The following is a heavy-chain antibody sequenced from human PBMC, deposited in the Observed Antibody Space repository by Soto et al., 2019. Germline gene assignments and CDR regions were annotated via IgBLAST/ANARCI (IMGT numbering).Heavy chain of an antibody. CDR3: AREGIAESGPNYYDF. V-gene: IGHV3-30-3*01. CDR2: ISYDGSTK. J-gene: IGHJ4*02. Sequence: QVQLVESGGGVVQPGRSLTIFCTASGFTFKHNAMHWIRQAPAKGLEWVADISYDGSTKNYADSVKGHFTISRDNSKNTLSLQMSALKGEDTATYYCAREGIAESGPNYYDFWGQGTLVAVSS. D-gene: IGHD6-13*01. CDR1: GFTFKHNA.